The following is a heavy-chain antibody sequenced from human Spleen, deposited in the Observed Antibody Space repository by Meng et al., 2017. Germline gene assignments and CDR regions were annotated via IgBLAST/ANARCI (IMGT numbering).Heavy chain of an antibody. CDR2: ISSSSSYI. CDR3: ATLSPQSYYDFWSGYQRGYFDY. CDR1: GFTFSSYW. D-gene: IGHD3-3*01. J-gene: IGHJ4*02. Sequence: GESLKISCAASGFTFSSYWMSWVRQAPGKGLEWVSSISSSSSYIYYADSVKGRFTISRDNAKNSLYLQMNSLRAEDTAVYYCATLSPQSYYDFWSGYQRGYFDYWGQGTLVTVSS. V-gene: IGHV3-21*01.